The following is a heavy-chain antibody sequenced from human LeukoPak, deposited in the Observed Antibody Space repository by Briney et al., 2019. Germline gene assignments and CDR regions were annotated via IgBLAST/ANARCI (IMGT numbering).Heavy chain of an antibody. CDR3: ARTIAVAGPYYFDY. V-gene: IGHV3-64*01. CDR1: GFTFSSYA. J-gene: IGHJ4*02. Sequence: GGSLRLSCAASGFTFSSYAMHWVRQAPGKGLEYVSGISTDGGSTYYANSVKDRSTISRDTSKNTLYLQMGSLRAEDMAVYYCARTIAVAGPYYFDYWGQGTQVTVSS. CDR2: ISTDGGST. D-gene: IGHD6-19*01.